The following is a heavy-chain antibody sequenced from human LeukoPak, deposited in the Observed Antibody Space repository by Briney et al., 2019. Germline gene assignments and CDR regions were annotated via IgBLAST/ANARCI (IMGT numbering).Heavy chain of an antibody. V-gene: IGHV3-30*02. J-gene: IGHJ6*03. CDR3: AKCRSTSCHYYYYYMDV. D-gene: IGHD2-2*01. CDR2: IRYDGSNK. CDR1: GFTFSSYG. Sequence: PGGSLRLSCAASGFTFSSYGMHWFRQAPGKGLEWVAFIRYDGSNKYYADSVKGRFTISRDNSKNTLYLQMNSLRAEDTAVYYCAKCRSTSCHYYYYYMDVWGKGTTVTVSS.